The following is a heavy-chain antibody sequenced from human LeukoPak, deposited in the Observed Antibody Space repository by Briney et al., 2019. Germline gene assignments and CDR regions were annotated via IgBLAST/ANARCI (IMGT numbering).Heavy chain of an antibody. V-gene: IGHV1-69*05. Sequence: ASVKVSCKASGGTFSSYAISWVRQAPGQGLEWMGGIIPIFGTANYAQKFQGRVTITTDESTRTAYMELSSLRSEDTAVDYCARMTRPSSPFDYWGQGTMLTV. CDR1: GGTFSSYA. CDR3: ARMTRPSSPFDY. CDR2: IIPIFGTA. J-gene: IGHJ4*02.